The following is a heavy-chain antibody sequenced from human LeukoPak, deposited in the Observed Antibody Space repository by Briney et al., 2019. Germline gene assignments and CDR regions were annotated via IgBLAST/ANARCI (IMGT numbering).Heavy chain of an antibody. CDR3: ARERNFYYFDY. D-gene: IGHD3-3*01. J-gene: IGHJ4*02. CDR2: ITGDCNYI. Sequence: PGGSLRLSCAASGFTFNDYTMTWVRQGPGKGLEWVSSITGDCNYIFYADSVKGRFTISRDNAQNSLFLELNSLRGEDTAVYYCARERNFYYFDYWGQGALVTVSS. V-gene: IGHV3-21*01. CDR1: GFTFNDYT.